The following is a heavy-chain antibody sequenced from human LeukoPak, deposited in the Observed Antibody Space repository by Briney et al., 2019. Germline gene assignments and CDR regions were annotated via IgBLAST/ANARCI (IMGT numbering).Heavy chain of an antibody. CDR2: IYWDDDK. CDR3: AHRPRPIGYCSRGSCYSDWFDP. CDR1: GFSLSTSGVG. V-gene: IGHV2-5*02. Sequence: SGPTLVKPTQTLTLTCTFSGFSLSTSGVGVGWIRQPPGKALEWLALIYWDDDKRYSPSLKSRLTITKDTSKNQVVLKMTNMDPVDTATYYCAHRPRPIGYCSRGSCYSDWFDPWGQGTLVTVSS. D-gene: IGHD2-15*01. J-gene: IGHJ5*02.